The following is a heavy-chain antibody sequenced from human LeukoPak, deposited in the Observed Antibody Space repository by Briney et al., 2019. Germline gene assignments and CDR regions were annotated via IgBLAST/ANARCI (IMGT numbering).Heavy chain of an antibody. CDR1: GGTFSTYA. D-gene: IGHD5-12*01. CDR2: IIPIFGTP. Sequence: ASVKVSCKASGGTFSTYAISWVRQAPGQGLEWMGGIIPIFGTPNYAQKFQGRVTINADESKSTAYMELSSLRSEDMAVYYCARGYRGYDPNAKLRLDYHYHGMDVWGQGTTVTVSS. V-gene: IGHV1-69*13. CDR3: ARGYRGYDPNAKLRLDYHYHGMDV. J-gene: IGHJ6*02.